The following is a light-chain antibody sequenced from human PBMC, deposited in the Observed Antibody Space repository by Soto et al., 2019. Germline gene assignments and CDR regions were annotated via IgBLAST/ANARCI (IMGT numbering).Light chain of an antibody. V-gene: IGLV7-43*01. CDR1: TGAVTSGYY. Sequence: QALVTQEPSLTVSPGGTVTLTCASSTGAVTSGYYPNWFQQNPGQAPRALIYSTNNKYSWTPARFSGSLLGGKAALTLSGVQPEDEADYYCLLYYGGQLGVFGGGTKLTVL. CDR2: STN. CDR3: LLYYGGQLGV. J-gene: IGLJ2*01.